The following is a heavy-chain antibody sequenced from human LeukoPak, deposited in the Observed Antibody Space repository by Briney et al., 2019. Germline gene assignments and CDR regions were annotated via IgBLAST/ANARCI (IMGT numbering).Heavy chain of an antibody. J-gene: IGHJ4*02. CDR1: GYTLTSYG. CDR2: ISTQSGNT. D-gene: IGHD4-17*01. Sequence: ASVKVSCEASGYTLTSYGINWMRQASGQGLEWLGWISTQSGNTNYAQKVQDRLTLTTDRSTNTAYMELRSLRGDDTAVYYCARGAYGDKWGQGTLVTVSS. CDR3: ARGAYGDK. V-gene: IGHV1-18*01.